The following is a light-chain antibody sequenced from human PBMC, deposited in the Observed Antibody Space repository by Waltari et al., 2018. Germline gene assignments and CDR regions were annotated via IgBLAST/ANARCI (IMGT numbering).Light chain of an antibody. V-gene: IGKV3-20*01. CDR3: QQYGNSPPWT. CDR2: STS. J-gene: IGKJ1*01. CDR1: QFINFVY. Sequence: EMVLTQSPGTLSLSPGERATLSCKTSQFINFVYLAWYQQKPGQAPRLLIYSTSTRAACVPDRFSGSGSGTDFTLTISRLEPEDFAVYYCQQYGNSPPWTFGQGTKVEVK.